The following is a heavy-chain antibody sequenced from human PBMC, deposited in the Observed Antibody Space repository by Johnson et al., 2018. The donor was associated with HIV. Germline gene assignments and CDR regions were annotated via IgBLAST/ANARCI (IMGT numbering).Heavy chain of an antibody. D-gene: IGHD1-26*01. CDR1: GFSFRNYG. CDR2: ISYDGSNK. CDR3: AKGLWGGTYPHDAYDI. J-gene: IGHJ3*02. Sequence: QVQLVESGGGVVQPGRSLRLSCAASGFSFRNYGMHWVRQAPGKGLEWVVVISYDGSNKYCADSVKGRFTISRDNSNNTLYLELNSLRAEDTAIYYCAKGLWGGTYPHDAYDIWGQGTMVTVSS. V-gene: IGHV3-30*18.